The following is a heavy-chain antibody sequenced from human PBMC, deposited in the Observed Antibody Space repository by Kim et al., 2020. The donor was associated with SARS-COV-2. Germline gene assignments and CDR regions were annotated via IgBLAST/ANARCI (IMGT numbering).Heavy chain of an antibody. J-gene: IGHJ4*02. CDR3: ASGGYSYGPPKSFDY. CDR1: GGTFSSYA. Sequence: SVKVSCKASGGTFSSYAISWVRQAPGQGLEWMGGIIPIFGTANYAQKFQGRVTITADESTSAAYMELSSLRSEDTAVYYCASGGYSYGPPKSFDYWGQGTLVTVSS. D-gene: IGHD5-18*01. CDR2: IIPIFGTA. V-gene: IGHV1-69*13.